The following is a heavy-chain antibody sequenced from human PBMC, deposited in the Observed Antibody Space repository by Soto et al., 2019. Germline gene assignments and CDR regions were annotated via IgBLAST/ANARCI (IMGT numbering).Heavy chain of an antibody. V-gene: IGHV4-34*01. D-gene: IGHD6-13*01. J-gene: IGHJ2*01. Sequence: GELQQWGTGLLKPSETLSLNCSVYGGSSRAYHWRWIRQSPGEGLARIGEFSYSGSLNYNPSLKGRVAVSLDTSTNHFFLTMTSVAAADTAVYFWAGGPGYWSFALGGRGPLVTVS. CDR3: AGGPGYWSFAL. CDR1: GGSSRAYH. CDR2: FSYSGSL.